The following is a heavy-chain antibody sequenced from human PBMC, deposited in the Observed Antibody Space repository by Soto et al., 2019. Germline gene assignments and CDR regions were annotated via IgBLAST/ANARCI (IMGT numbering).Heavy chain of an antibody. Sequence: ASVKVSCKVSGYSLTELSIHWVRQAPGKGLEWMGGFDPEDGDSIYALKFQGRVTMTEDASTDTAYMELSSLRSEDTALYYCATGSGGYYRVYLDQWGQGALVTVSS. D-gene: IGHD1-26*01. CDR3: ATGSGGYYRVYLDQ. CDR2: FDPEDGDS. V-gene: IGHV1-24*01. J-gene: IGHJ4*02. CDR1: GYSLTELS.